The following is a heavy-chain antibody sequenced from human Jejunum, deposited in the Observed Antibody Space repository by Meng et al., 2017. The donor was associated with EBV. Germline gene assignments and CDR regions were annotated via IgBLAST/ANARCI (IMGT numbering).Heavy chain of an antibody. D-gene: IGHD2-21*02. Sequence: QGPRQVAGPGLVKPSGTWSLTVVFSGYSSDRRNWWSWVRQSPERGLEWIGEIYYSGSTNYNPSLKSRVTILVDRSENHFSLHLSSVTAADTAVYYCVRGGDYCLVYWGQGTLVTVSS. V-gene: IGHV4-4*02. CDR3: VRGGDYCLVY. CDR1: GYSSDRRNW. CDR2: IYYSGST. J-gene: IGHJ4*02.